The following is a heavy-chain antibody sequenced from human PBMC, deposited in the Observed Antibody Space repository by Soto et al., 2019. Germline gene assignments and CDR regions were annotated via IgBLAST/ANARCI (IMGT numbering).Heavy chain of an antibody. J-gene: IGHJ5*02. CDR3: ARGSSSYSRWFDP. CDR1: GYTFTSYG. Sequence: ASVKVSCKASGYTFTSYGIRWVRQAPGQGLEWMGWISAYNVNTNYAQKLQGRVTMATDTSTSTAYMELRSLRSDDTAVYYCARGSSSYSRWFDPWGQGTLVTVSS. CDR2: ISAYNVNT. V-gene: IGHV1-18*04. D-gene: IGHD6-13*01.